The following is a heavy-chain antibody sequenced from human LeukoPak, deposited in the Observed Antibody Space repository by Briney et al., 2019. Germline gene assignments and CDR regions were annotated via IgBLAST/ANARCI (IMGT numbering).Heavy chain of an antibody. CDR2: ISYDGSNK. D-gene: IGHD5-12*01. CDR3: AKVMDRDIVATIRLGSQYYFDY. J-gene: IGHJ4*02. Sequence: GGSLRLSCAASGFTFSSYAMHWVRQAPGKGLEWVAVISYDGSNKYYADSVKGRFTISRDNSKNTLYLQMNSLRAEDTAVYYCAKVMDRDIVATIRLGSQYYFDYWGQGTLVTVSS. CDR1: GFTFSSYA. V-gene: IGHV3-30*04.